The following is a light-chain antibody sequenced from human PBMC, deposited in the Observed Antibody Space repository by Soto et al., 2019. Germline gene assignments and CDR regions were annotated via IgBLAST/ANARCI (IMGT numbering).Light chain of an antibody. Sequence: EIVMAHTPATPSLSPRERATLSCRASQSVSSNLAWYQQKPGQAPRLLIYGASTRATGVAARFSGSGSGTEFTLTISSLQSEDFAVYYCQQYNNWPQTFGQGTKVDIK. CDR1: QSVSSN. CDR2: GAS. CDR3: QQYNNWPQT. V-gene: IGKV3-15*01. J-gene: IGKJ1*01.